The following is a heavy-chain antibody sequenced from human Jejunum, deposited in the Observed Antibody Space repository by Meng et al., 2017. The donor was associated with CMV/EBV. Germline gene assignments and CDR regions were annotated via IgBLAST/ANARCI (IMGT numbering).Heavy chain of an antibody. CDR3: VNRGWLES. J-gene: IGHJ5*01. V-gene: IGHV3-23*04. D-gene: IGHD3-16*01. CDR2: IDESGRGT. Sequence: EWRPVKAGGGLVQPGGFSRPSCAASGFTCGSQTMSWFRQAPGKGLDWVANIDESGRGTYYADSVKGRFNISRDNSKNTLYLQMNSLRAEDTAVYYCVNRGWLESWGQGTLVTVSS. CDR1: GFTCGSQT.